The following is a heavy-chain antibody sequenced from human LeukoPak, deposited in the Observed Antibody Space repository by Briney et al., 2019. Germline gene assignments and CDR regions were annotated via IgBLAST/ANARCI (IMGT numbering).Heavy chain of an antibody. V-gene: IGHV3-7*01. CDR2: IKQDGSEK. CDR3: ARDVRYFDWLLSYYYMDV. J-gene: IGHJ6*03. D-gene: IGHD3-9*01. CDR1: GFTFSSYW. Sequence: GGSLRLSCAASGFTFSSYWMSWVRQAPGKGLEWVANIKQDGSEKYYVDSVKGRFTISRDNAKNSLYLQMNSLRAEDTAVYYCARDVRYFDWLLSYYYMDVWGKGTTVTVS.